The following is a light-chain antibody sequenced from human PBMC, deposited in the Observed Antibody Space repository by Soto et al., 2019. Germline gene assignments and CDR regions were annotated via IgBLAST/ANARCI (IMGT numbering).Light chain of an antibody. CDR3: QQYKSYST. CDR2: QAS. CDR1: QSINSW. V-gene: IGKV1-5*03. Sequence: DIQMTQSPSTLSASVGDRVTITCRASQSINSWLAWYQQKPGKAPRFLIYQASSLQSGVPSRFSGSGYGTEFTLTISNLQVDDFDTYYWQQYKSYSTFGQGTKLE. J-gene: IGKJ2*01.